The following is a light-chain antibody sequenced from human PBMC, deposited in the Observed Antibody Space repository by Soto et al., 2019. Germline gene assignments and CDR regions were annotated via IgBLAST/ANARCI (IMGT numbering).Light chain of an antibody. CDR2: DTS. Sequence: EIVMTQSPATLSLSPGERATLSCRASQTIDNTLAWYQRKPGQAPRLLIYDTSNRATGIPARFSGSGSGTDFTLTISRLEPEDFAVYYCQVRTDWPPFKYTFGQGTKLEVK. V-gene: IGKV3-11*01. CDR1: QTIDNT. J-gene: IGKJ2*01. CDR3: QVRTDWPPFKYT.